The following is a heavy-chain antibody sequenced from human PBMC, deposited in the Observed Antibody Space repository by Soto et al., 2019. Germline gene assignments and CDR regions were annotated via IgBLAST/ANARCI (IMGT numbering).Heavy chain of an antibody. CDR2: ISSSSSTI. CDR3: AREFGLLWFGEPNDAFDI. V-gene: IGHV3-48*02. Sequence: GGSLRLSCAASGFTFSSYSMNWVSQAPGKGLEWVSYISSSSSTIYYADSVKGRFTISRDNAKNSLYLQMNSLRDEDTAVYYCAREFGLLWFGEPNDAFDIWGQGTMVTVSS. CDR1: GFTFSSYS. D-gene: IGHD3-10*01. J-gene: IGHJ3*02.